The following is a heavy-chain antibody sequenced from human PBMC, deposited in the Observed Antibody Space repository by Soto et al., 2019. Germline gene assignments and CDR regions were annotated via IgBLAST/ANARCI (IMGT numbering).Heavy chain of an antibody. V-gene: IGHV1-69*01. CDR3: ARVDQYYYDSSGYSNYFDP. CDR2: IIPIFGTA. Sequence: QVQLVQSGAEVKKPGSSVKVSCKASGGTFSSYAISWVRQAPGQGLEWMGGIIPIFGTANYEQKFQGRVTTTADETTSTANMELSSVRSEDTAVYYCARVDQYYYDSSGYSNYFDPWGQGTLVTVSS. J-gene: IGHJ5*02. D-gene: IGHD3-22*01. CDR1: GGTFSSYA.